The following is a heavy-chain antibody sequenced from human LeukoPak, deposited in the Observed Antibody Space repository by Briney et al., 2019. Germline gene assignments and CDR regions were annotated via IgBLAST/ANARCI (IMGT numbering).Heavy chain of an antibody. CDR1: GASISSYY. D-gene: IGHD5-12*01. CDR2: LSYSGST. Sequence: SETLSLTCTVSGASISSYYWCWIRQPPGKGLEWIGYLSYSGSTYYNPSLKSRVTMSADTSNNQFSLKLSSVTAADTAVYYCVRYVDVVATSDAFDIWGQGTMVTVSS. CDR3: VRYVDVVATSDAFDI. J-gene: IGHJ3*02. V-gene: IGHV4-59*01.